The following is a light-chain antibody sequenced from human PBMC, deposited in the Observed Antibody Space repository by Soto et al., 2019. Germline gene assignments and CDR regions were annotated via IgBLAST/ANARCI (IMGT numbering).Light chain of an antibody. CDR1: QSISTS. V-gene: IGKV1-5*03. Sequence: DIQMTQSPSTLSASVGDRVTITCRASQSISTSLAWYQQKPGKAPNLLIYNASSLESGVPSRFSGSGSGTELTLTISSLQPDDFATYYCQQYESYPVTFGQGTRLEIK. J-gene: IGKJ5*01. CDR3: QQYESYPVT. CDR2: NAS.